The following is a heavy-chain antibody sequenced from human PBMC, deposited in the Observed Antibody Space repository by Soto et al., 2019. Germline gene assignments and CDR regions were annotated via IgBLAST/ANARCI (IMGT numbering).Heavy chain of an antibody. J-gene: IGHJ3*02. CDR1: GFTFSSYA. CDR3: AKAKWLRFWSEAFDI. V-gene: IGHV3-23*01. Sequence: GGSLRLSCAASGFTFSSYAMSWVRPAPGKGLEWVSAISGSGGSTYYADSVKGRFTISRDNSKNTLYLQMNSLRAEDTAVYYCAKAKWLRFWSEAFDIWGQGTMVTVSS. D-gene: IGHD5-12*01. CDR2: ISGSGGST.